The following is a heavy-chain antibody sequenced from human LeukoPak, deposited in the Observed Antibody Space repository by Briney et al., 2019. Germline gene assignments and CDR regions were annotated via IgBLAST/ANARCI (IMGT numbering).Heavy chain of an antibody. CDR1: GFTFSNYG. J-gene: IGHJ6*04. V-gene: IGHV3-21*01. CDR2: ISSSSSHI. CDR3: ARDHWIGGFMDV. Sequence: PGGSLRLSCAASGFTFSNYGMNWVRQAPGRGLEWVASISSSSSHIYYADSVKGRFTISRDNAKNSLCLQMNSLRAEDTAVYYCARDHWIGGFMDVWGRGTTVTVSS. D-gene: IGHD1-1*01.